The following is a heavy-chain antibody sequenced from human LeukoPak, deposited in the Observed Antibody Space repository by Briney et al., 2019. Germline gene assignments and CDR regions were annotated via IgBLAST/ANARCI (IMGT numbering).Heavy chain of an antibody. J-gene: IGHJ4*02. CDR1: GGSISSYY. V-gene: IGHV4-59*01. CDR2: IYYSGST. D-gene: IGHD6-13*01. Sequence: PSETLSLTCTVSGGSISSYYWSWIRQPPGKGLEWIGYIYYSGSTNYNPSLKSRVTISVDTSKNQFSLKLSSVTAADTAVYYCARGNPAVYFDYWGQGTLVTVSS. CDR3: ARGNPAVYFDY.